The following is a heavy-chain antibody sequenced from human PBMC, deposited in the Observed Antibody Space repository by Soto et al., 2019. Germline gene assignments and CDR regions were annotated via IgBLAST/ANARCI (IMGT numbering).Heavy chain of an antibody. CDR2: ISSSSSYI. J-gene: IGHJ6*02. Sequence: VQLVESGGGLVKPGGSLRLSCTASGFTFSSYSMNWVRQAPGKGLEWVSSISSSSSYIYYADSVKGRFTISRDNAKNSLYLQMNSLRAEDTAVYYCARARVIVGATSHYYYGMDVWGQGTTVTVSS. CDR1: GFTFSSYS. CDR3: ARARVIVGATSHYYYGMDV. V-gene: IGHV3-21*01. D-gene: IGHD1-26*01.